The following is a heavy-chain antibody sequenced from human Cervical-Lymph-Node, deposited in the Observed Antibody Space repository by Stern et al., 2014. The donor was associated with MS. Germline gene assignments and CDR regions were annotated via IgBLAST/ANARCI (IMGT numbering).Heavy chain of an antibody. J-gene: IGHJ4*02. CDR1: GFTFGIYA. Sequence: EVQLVESGGGLVQPGGSLRLSCSASGFTFGIYAMTWVRQAPGKGLEWVSAIRGDGGNTYYADSVKGRFTISRDNSKNTLYLEVNSLRAEDTAIYYCAKGQGLQLPDYFDSWGQGTLVTVSS. V-gene: IGHV3-23*04. CDR2: IRGDGGNT. D-gene: IGHD5-24*01. CDR3: AKGQGLQLPDYFDS.